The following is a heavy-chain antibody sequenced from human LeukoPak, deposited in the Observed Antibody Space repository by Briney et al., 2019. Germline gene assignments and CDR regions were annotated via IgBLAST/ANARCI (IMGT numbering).Heavy chain of an antibody. D-gene: IGHD3-9*01. V-gene: IGHV4-61*01. CDR1: GGSVSSGSYY. Sequence: SETLSLTCTVSGGSVSSGSYYWSWIRQPPGKGLEWIGFVYYTGSTNYNPSLKSRVTMSVYTSKSQFSLRLSSVTAADPAVYYCASAPYFDNLTGYHERPGFFDYWGHGSLVTVSS. CDR3: ASAPYFDNLTGYHERPGFFDY. CDR2: VYYTGST. J-gene: IGHJ4*01.